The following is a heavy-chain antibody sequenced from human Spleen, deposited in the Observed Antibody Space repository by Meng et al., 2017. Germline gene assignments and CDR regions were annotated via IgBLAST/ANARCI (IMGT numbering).Heavy chain of an antibody. J-gene: IGHJ3*02. V-gene: IGHV3-30*07. CDR2: ISYDGTNK. Sequence: LTGAASGFTFRSYVMHWVRQAPGKGLEWVAVISYDGTNKHNADSVKGRFTISRDNAENTLYLQMNSLSAEDTAVYYCARGSVAYAFDMWGQGTMVTVSS. CDR3: ARGSVAYAFDM. D-gene: IGHD4-23*01. CDR1: GFTFRSYV.